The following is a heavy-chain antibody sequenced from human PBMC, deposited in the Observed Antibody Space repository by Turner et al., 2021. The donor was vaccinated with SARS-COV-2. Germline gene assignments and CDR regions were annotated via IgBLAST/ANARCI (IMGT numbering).Heavy chain of an antibody. V-gene: IGHV1-18*01. Sequence: QVQLVQSGAEVKKPGASVKVSCKASGYTFTGYGISWVRQAPGQGLEWMGWSSDYNGNTNYAQKLQGRVTMTTDTSTSTADMELRSLRSDDTAVYYGARGYGYYDSSGYYYLDYWGQGTLVTVSS. J-gene: IGHJ4*02. CDR2: SSDYNGNT. D-gene: IGHD3-22*01. CDR3: ARGYGYYDSSGYYYLDY. CDR1: GYTFTGYG.